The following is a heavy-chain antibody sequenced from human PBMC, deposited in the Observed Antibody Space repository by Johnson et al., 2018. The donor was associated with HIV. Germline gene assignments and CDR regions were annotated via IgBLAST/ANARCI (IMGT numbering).Heavy chain of an antibody. Sequence: VQLVESGGGLIQPGGSLRLSCAASGFTVSSNYMSWVRQAPGKGLEWVSVIYSGGSTYYADCVKGRFTISRDNSKNTLYLQMNSLRAEDTAVYYCARRRSYSSSWEPPDDALDLWGQGTMVTVSS. CDR2: IYSGGST. V-gene: IGHV3-53*01. CDR1: GFTVSSNY. CDR3: ARRRSYSSSWEPPDDALDL. D-gene: IGHD6-13*01. J-gene: IGHJ3*01.